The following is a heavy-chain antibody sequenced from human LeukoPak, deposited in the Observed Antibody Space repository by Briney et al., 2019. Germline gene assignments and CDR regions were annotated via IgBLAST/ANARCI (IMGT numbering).Heavy chain of an antibody. CDR1: GGSISSYY. V-gene: IGHV4-59*01. Sequence: SETLSLTCTVSGGSISSYYWSWIRQPPGRGLEWIGYIYYSGTTNYNPSLKSRVTISVDTSKNQFSLKPSSVTAADTAVYYCARGVYIAAAQYGYWGQGTLVTVSS. CDR3: ARGVYIAAAQYGY. D-gene: IGHD6-13*01. J-gene: IGHJ4*02. CDR2: IYYSGTT.